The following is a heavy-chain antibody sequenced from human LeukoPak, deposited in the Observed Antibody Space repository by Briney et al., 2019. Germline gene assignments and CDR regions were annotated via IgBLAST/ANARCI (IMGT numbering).Heavy chain of an antibody. CDR2: ISSSSSYI. Sequence: GGSLRLSCAASGFTFSSYSMNWVRQAPGKGLEWVSSISSSSSYIYYADSVKGRFTISRDNAKNSLYLQMNRLRAEDTAVYYCARDLYRIVVVPHYFDYWGQGTLVTVSS. CDR1: GFTFSSYS. D-gene: IGHD3-22*01. J-gene: IGHJ4*02. CDR3: ARDLYRIVVVPHYFDY. V-gene: IGHV3-21*01.